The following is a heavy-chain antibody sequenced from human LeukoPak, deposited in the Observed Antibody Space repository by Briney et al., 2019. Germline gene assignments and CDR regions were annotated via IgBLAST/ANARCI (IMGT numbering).Heavy chain of an antibody. D-gene: IGHD6-19*01. J-gene: IGHJ4*02. V-gene: IGHV4-39*01. CDR3: ARRAALYSSGWNAVGLFDY. CDR1: GGSISSSSYY. CDR2: IYYSGST. Sequence: SETLPLTCTVSGGSISSSSYYWGWIRQPPGKGLEWIGSIYYSGSTYYNPSLKSRVTISVDTSKNQFSLKLSSVTAADTAVYYCARRAALYSSGWNAVGLFDYWGQGTLVTVSS.